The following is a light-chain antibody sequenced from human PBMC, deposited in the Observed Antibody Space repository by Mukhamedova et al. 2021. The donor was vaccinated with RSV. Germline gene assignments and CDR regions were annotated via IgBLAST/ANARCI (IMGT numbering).Light chain of an antibody. CDR2: GAS. J-gene: IGKJ1*01. CDR3: QQYATSPWT. CDR1: QSVTSTY. V-gene: IGKV3-20*01. Sequence: SPGERATLSCRASQSVTSTYLAWYQQKPGQAPRLLIYGASSRATGIPDRFSGSGSGTDSTLTISRLEPEDFAVYYCQQYATSPWT.